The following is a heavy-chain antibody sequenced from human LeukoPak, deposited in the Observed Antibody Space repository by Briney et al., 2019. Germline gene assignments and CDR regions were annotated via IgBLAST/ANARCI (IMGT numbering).Heavy chain of an antibody. CDR2: ISGSGGST. J-gene: IGHJ6*03. CDR3: AKDRLADVVPAAGFMDV. CDR1: GFTFSSYA. V-gene: IGHV3-23*01. D-gene: IGHD2-2*01. Sequence: PGGSLRLSCAASGFTFSSYAMTWVRQAPGKGLEWVSAISGSGGSTYYADSVKGRFTISRDNSKNTLYLQMNSLGAEDTAVYYCAKDRLADVVPAAGFMDVWGKGTTVTVSS.